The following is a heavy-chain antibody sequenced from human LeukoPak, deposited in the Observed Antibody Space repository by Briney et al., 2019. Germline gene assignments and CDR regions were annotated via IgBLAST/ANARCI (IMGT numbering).Heavy chain of an antibody. CDR3: ARGDRRYFDWLLFDY. D-gene: IGHD3-9*01. J-gene: IGHJ4*02. V-gene: IGHV3-7*01. CDR1: GFTFSSYW. CDR2: VKQDGSEK. Sequence: PGGSLRLSCAASGFTFSSYWMNWVRQAPGKGLEWVASVKQDGSEKYYVDSVKGRFTISRDNAKNSLYLQMNSLRAEDTAVYYCARGDRRYFDWLLFDYWGQGTLVTFSS.